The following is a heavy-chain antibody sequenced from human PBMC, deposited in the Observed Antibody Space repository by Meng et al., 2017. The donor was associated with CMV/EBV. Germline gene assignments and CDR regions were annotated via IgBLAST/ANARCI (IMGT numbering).Heavy chain of an antibody. J-gene: IGHJ6*02. V-gene: IGHV3-30*02. CDR2: IRYDGSNK. CDR3: ARGSYCSSTSCYKTGYYGMDV. D-gene: IGHD2-2*02. CDR1: GFTFSSYA. Sequence: GESLKISCAASGFTFSSYAMHWVRQAPGKGLEWVAFIRYDGSNKYYADSVKGRFTISRDNSKNTLYLQMNSLRAEDTAVYYCARGSYCSSTSCYKTGYYGMDVWGQGTTVTVSS.